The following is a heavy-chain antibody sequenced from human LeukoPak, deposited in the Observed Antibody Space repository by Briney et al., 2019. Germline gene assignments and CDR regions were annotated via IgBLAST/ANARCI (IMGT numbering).Heavy chain of an antibody. CDR1: GYTFTSYG. D-gene: IGHD3-22*01. CDR3: ATHLTYYYDSRPVDY. V-gene: IGHV1-18*01. CDR2: ISAYNGNT. J-gene: IGHJ4*02. Sequence: ASVKVSCKASGYTFTSYGISWVRQAPGQGLEWMGWISAYNGNTNYAQKLQGRVTMTTDTSTSTAYMELRSLRSDDTAVYYCATHLTYYYDSRPVDYWGQGTLVTVSS.